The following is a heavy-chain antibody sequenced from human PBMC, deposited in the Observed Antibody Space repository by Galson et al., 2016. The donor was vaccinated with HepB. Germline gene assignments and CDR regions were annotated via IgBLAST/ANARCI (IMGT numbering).Heavy chain of an antibody. CDR1: GYNFTDYY. Sequence: PVKVSCKASGYNFTDYYIYWVRQAPGQALEWMGYIHPDSCGTNYAQTFQGRVTMTRDTSISTDYMELSGLRSDDTAVFYCAGGVDTFSWYTTRFEYWGQGTLVTVSS. V-gene: IGHV1-2*02. CDR3: AGGVDTFSWYTTRFEY. D-gene: IGHD5-18*01. J-gene: IGHJ4*02. CDR2: IHPDSCGT.